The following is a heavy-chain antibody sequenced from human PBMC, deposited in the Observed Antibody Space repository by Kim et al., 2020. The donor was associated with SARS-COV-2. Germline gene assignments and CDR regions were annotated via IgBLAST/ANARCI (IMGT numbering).Heavy chain of an antibody. J-gene: IGHJ6*02. V-gene: IGHV3-9*01. CDR2: ISWNSGSI. CDR1: GFTFDDYA. D-gene: IGHD6-6*01. Sequence: GGSLRLSCAASGFTFDDYAMHWVRQAPGKGLEWVSGISWNSGSIGYADSVKGRFTISRDNAKNSLYLQMNSLRAEDTALYYCAKTSSSVVAFQGMDVWGQGTTVTVSS. CDR3: AKTSSSVVAFQGMDV.